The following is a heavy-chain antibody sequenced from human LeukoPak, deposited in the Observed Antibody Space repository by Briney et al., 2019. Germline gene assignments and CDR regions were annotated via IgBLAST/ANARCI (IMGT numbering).Heavy chain of an antibody. CDR2: ISSSGSTI. Sequence: GGSLRLSCAASGFTFSSYEMNWVRQAPGKGLEWVSYISSSGSTIYYADSVKGRFTISRDNAKNSLYLQMNSLRAEDTAVYYGARVLAGSSSRDPTHYWGQGTLVTVSS. CDR3: ARVLAGSSSRDPTHY. CDR1: GFTFSSYE. V-gene: IGHV3-48*03. J-gene: IGHJ4*02. D-gene: IGHD6-13*01.